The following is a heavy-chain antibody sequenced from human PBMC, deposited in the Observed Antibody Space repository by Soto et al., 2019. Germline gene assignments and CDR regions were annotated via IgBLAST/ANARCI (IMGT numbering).Heavy chain of an antibody. V-gene: IGHV3-21*01. CDR3: ARESPALDDY. CDR2: ISSSSSYI. J-gene: IGHJ4*02. Sequence: PGGSLRLSSASHGFTFSRDSMNCVLQAPGRGLEWFSSISSSSSYIYYADSVKGRFTISRDNAKNSLYLQMNSLRAEDTAVYYCARESPALDDYWGQGTLVTVSS. CDR1: GFTFSRDS.